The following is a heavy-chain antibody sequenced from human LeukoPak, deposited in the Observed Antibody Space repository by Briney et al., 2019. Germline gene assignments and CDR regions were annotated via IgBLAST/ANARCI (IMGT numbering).Heavy chain of an antibody. CDR3: ARGGTSANFQH. V-gene: IGHV4-31*03. CDR2: IYYSGST. CDR1: GGSIRSGAYY. J-gene: IGHJ1*01. Sequence: SEPLSLPFTVSGGSIRSGAYYWSWIRPRPGKGLEWIGYIYYSGSTHYNPSLQSRVSISVDTSQNQFSLKLSSVTAADTAVYYCARGGTSANFQHWGQGTLLTVSS.